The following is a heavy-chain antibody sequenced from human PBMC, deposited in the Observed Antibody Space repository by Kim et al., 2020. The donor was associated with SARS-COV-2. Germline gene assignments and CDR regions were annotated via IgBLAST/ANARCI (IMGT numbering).Heavy chain of an antibody. CDR2: VYFSGST. CDR3: AREPLSGSGRRALDT. CDR1: ADSIGSYY. D-gene: IGHD3-10*01. Sequence: SETLSLTCSVVADSIGSYYWTWIRQAPGKGLEWIGYVYFSGSTTYNPFLKSRLTLSMNISKMTVSLRLTSVTASDTAVYFCAREPLSGSGRRALDTWSQGTMVAVSS. J-gene: IGHJ3*02. V-gene: IGHV4-59*01.